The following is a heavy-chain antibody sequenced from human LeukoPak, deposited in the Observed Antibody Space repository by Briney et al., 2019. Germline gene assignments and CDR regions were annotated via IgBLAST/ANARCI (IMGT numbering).Heavy chain of an antibody. CDR3: ARDYGGSYFDY. CDR2: INPNSGGT. V-gene: IGHV1-2*02. J-gene: IGHJ4*02. D-gene: IGHD1-26*01. CDR1: GYTFTGYY. Sequence: ASVKVSCMASGYTFTGYYMHWVRQAPGQGLGWMGWINPNSGGTNYAQKFQGRVTMTTDTSISTAYMELSRLRSDDTAVYYCARDYGGSYFDYWGQGTLVTVSS.